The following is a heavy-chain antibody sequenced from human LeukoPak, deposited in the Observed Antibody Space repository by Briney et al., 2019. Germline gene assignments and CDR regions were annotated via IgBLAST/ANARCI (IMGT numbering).Heavy chain of an antibody. V-gene: IGHV3-21*01. CDR1: GFTFSNYA. CDR2: ISSSSSYI. J-gene: IGHJ4*02. D-gene: IGHD3-3*01. CDR3: ARDFWSGYLDY. Sequence: VKPGGSLRLSCAASGFTFSNYAMSWVRQAPGKGLEWVSSISSSSSYIYYADSVKGRFTISRDNAKNSLYLQMNSLRAEDTAVYYCARDFWSGYLDYWGQGTLVTVSS.